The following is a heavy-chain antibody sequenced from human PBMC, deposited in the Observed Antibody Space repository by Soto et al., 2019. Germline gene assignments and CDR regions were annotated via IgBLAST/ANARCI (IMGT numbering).Heavy chain of an antibody. Sequence: ASVKVSCKASGYTFTGYYMHCVVQSPLQGLDGMGWINPKSGGTMYPQKFQGRVTMTWDTSISTAYMALTRLRSDDTAVYYCARDLAKGGGSAGFDYWGQGTLVTVSS. CDR2: INPKSGGT. CDR1: GYTFTGYY. J-gene: IGHJ4*02. V-gene: IGHV1-2*02. CDR3: ARDLAKGGGSAGFDY. D-gene: IGHD1-26*01.